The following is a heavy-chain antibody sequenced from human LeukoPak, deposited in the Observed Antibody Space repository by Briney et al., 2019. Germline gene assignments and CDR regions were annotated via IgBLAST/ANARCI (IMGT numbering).Heavy chain of an antibody. CDR1: GFTFSSYA. CDR2: ISGSGGST. CDR3: AKAVDTAMDYFDY. J-gene: IGHJ4*02. Sequence: GGSLRLSCAASGFTFSSYAVSWVRQAPGKGLEGGSAISGSGGSTYYADSVKGRFTISRDNSKNTLYLQMNSLRAEDTAVYYCAKAVDTAMDYFDYWGQGTLVTVSS. D-gene: IGHD5-18*01. V-gene: IGHV3-23*01.